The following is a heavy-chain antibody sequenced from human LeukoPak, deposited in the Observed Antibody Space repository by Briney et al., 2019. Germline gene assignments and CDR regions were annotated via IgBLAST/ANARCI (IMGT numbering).Heavy chain of an antibody. Sequence: SETLSLTCTVSGGYIITSGHYWGWIRQPPGKGLEWIGSVYYTGVTRTNQFFRSRMSISVDTSKNQFSLNLTSVTATGAGVYYCARERSSSGGHNWFDPGGQGNLVTVSS. J-gene: IGHJ5*02. V-gene: IGHV4-39*07. CDR2: VYYTGVT. CDR3: ARERSSSGGHNWFDP. D-gene: IGHD4-23*01. CDR1: GGYIITSGHY.